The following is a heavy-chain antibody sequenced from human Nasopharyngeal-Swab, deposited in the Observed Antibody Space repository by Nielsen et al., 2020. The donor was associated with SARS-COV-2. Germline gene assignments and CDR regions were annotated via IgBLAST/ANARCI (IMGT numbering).Heavy chain of an antibody. CDR2: INPSGGST. CDR1: VYTFTRYY. Sequence: ASVKVSCKASVYTFTRYYMHWVRQAPGQGLEWMGIINPSGGSTSYAQKFQGRVTMTRDTSTSTVYMELSSLRSEDTAVYYCARGTDTAMVFRYNWFDPWGQGTLVTVSS. J-gene: IGHJ5*02. D-gene: IGHD5-18*01. CDR3: ARGTDTAMVFRYNWFDP. V-gene: IGHV1-46*01.